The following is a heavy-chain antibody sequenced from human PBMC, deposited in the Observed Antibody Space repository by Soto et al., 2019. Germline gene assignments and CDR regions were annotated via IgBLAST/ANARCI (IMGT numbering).Heavy chain of an antibody. Sequence: GGSLRLSCAASGFTFTRYSMNWVRQAPGKGLEWVSSISSTTNYIYYGDSMKGRFTISRDNAKNSLYLEMNSLRAEDTAVYYCVRHRSSREIPFDNGGQGTLVTVSS. D-gene: IGHD2-21*01. V-gene: IGHV3-21*06. J-gene: IGHJ4*02. CDR2: ISSTTNYI. CDR3: VRHRSSREIPFDN. CDR1: GFTFTRYS.